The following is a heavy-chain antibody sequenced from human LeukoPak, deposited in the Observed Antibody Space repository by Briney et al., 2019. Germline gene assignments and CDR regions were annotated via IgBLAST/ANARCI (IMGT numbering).Heavy chain of an antibody. CDR1: GFTFSSYR. CDR3: ARDGDCSGGSCYSPYYGVDV. J-gene: IGHJ6*02. CDR2: ISSSSSYI. V-gene: IGHV3-21*01. D-gene: IGHD2-15*01. Sequence: GGTLRLSCVASGFTFSSYRMNWVRQAPGKGLEWVSFISSSSSYIYFADSVKGRFTISRDNAKKSLYLQMNSLRAEDTAVYCCARDGDCSGGSCYSPYYGVDVWGQGTTVTVSS.